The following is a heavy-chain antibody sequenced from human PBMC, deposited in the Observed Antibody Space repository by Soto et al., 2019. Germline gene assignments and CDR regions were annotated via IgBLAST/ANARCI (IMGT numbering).Heavy chain of an antibody. CDR2: VIPILAST. CDR1: GGTFSGYG. Sequence: QVQLVQSGAEVKKPGSSVKVSCKASGGTFSGYGISWVRQAPGQGLEWMGGVIPILASTYYAQDFQGRITITADESTSTVYMELRRLRSDDTAVYYCARGAGIFGVLAFDYWGQGTLVTVSS. D-gene: IGHD3-3*01. CDR3: ARGAGIFGVLAFDY. V-gene: IGHV1-69*01. J-gene: IGHJ4*02.